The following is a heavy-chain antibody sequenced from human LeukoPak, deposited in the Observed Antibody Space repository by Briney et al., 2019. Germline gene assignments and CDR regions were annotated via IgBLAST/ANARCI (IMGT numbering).Heavy chain of an antibody. J-gene: IGHJ4*02. CDR1: GGSISSYY. D-gene: IGHD6-13*01. CDR3: ARDSSSWLDY. V-gene: IGHV4-59*01. CDR2: IYYSGST. Sequence: SETLSLTCTGSGGSISSYYWSWIRQPPGKGLEWMGYIYYSGSTNYNPSLKSRVTISVDTSKNQFSLKLSSVTAADTAVYYCARDSSSWLDYWGQGTLVTVSS.